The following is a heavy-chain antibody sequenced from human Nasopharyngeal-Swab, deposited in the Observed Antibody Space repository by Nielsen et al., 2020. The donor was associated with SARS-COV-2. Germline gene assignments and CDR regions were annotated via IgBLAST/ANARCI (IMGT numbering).Heavy chain of an antibody. CDR2: IIPIFGTA. CDR3: ASHDSGSYSEDFDY. V-gene: IGHV1-69*13. D-gene: IGHD1-26*01. J-gene: IGHJ4*02. CDR1: GGTISSYA. Sequence: SVKVSCKASGGTISSYAISWVRQAPAQGLEWMGGIIPIFGTANYSQKFQGRVTITADESTSTAYMELSSLRSEDTAVYYCASHDSGSYSEDFDYWGQGTLVTVSS.